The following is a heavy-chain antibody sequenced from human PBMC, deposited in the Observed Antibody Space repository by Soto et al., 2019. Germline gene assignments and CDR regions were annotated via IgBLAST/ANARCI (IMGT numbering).Heavy chain of an antibody. CDR1: GGSISSGRYY. D-gene: IGHD2-2*01. CDR2: ISYNGST. V-gene: IGHV4-31*03. Sequence: QVQLQESVSGLVKPSQTLSLTCTVSGGSISSGRYYWSWIRQHPGKGLEWLGYISYNGSTYYRPSLKSRVTISRDTSKNQFSLKLTSVTAADTAVYYCARECSSTSCPFHYWGQGTLVTVSS. J-gene: IGHJ4*02. CDR3: ARECSSTSCPFHY.